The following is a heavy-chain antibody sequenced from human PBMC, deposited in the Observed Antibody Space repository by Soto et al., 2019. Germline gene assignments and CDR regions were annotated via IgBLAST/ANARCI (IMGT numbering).Heavy chain of an antibody. Sequence: GSLRLSCAASGFTFSGSAMHWVRQASGKGLEWVGRIRSKANSYATAYAASVKGRFTISRDDSKNTAYLQMNSLKTEDTAVYYCTRLDPYSSGYYFDYWGQGTLVTVSS. CDR3: TRLDPYSSGYYFDY. V-gene: IGHV3-73*01. CDR1: GFTFSGSA. J-gene: IGHJ4*02. CDR2: IRSKANSYAT. D-gene: IGHD3-22*01.